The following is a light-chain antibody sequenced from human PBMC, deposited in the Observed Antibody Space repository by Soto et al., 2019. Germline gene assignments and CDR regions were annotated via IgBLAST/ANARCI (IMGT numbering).Light chain of an antibody. J-gene: IGKJ1*01. CDR3: QQYYSYPQT. CDR1: QGISSY. CDR2: AAS. Sequence: IRMTQSPSSLSASTGDRVTITCRASQGISSYLAWYQQKPGKAPKLLIYAASTLQSGVPSRFSGSGSGTDFTLTISCLQSEDFATYYCQQYYSYPQTFGQGTKVEIK. V-gene: IGKV1-8*01.